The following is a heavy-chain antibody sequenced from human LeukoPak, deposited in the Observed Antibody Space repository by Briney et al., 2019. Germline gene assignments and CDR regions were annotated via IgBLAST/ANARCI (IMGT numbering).Heavy chain of an antibody. V-gene: IGHV3-7*01. D-gene: IGHD1-14*01. J-gene: IGHJ4*02. CDR3: ARSMWPEDY. CDR1: GFNFGSYW. Sequence: GGSLRLSCVGSGFNFGSYWISWVRQAPGKGLEWVANIIRDGSAKYYLDSVKGRFTISRDNAKNSVWLQMDSLRVDDTAIYYCARSMWPEDYWGQGTLVRVSS. CDR2: IIRDGSAK.